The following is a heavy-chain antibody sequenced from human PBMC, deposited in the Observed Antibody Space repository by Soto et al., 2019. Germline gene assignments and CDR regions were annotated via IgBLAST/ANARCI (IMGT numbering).Heavy chain of an antibody. V-gene: IGHV1-69*13. J-gene: IGHJ3*02. CDR2: IIPIFGTA. D-gene: IGHD6-19*01. CDR1: GGTFSSYA. CDR3: AREAGRNIAVAGRDAFDI. Sequence: SVKVSCKASGGTFSSYAISWVRQAPGQGLEWMGGIIPIFGTANYAQKFQGRVTITADESTSTAYMELSSLRSEDTAVYYCAREAGRNIAVAGRDAFDIWGQGTMVTVSS.